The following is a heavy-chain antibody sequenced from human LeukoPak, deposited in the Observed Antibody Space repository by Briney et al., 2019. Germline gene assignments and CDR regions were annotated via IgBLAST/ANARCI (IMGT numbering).Heavy chain of an antibody. Sequence: PGGSLRLSCAASGFTFSSFAMSWVRQAPGKGLEWVSTFSGSGGSTYYADSVKGRFSISRDNSKNTLYLQMNSLRAEDTAAYYCATALYGSGSYLKAYMDVWGKGTTVTISS. D-gene: IGHD3-10*01. CDR3: ATALYGSGSYLKAYMDV. J-gene: IGHJ6*03. CDR2: FSGSGGST. CDR1: GFTFSSFA. V-gene: IGHV3-23*01.